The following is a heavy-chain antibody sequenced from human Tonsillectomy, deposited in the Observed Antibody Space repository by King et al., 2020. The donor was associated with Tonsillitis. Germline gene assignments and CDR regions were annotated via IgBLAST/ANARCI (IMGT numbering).Heavy chain of an antibody. Sequence: VQLQESGPGLVKPSQTLSLTCTVSGGSISSGGYFWSWIRQHPGKGLEWIGYIYYSGSTYYKPSLKSRVNITVDTSKNKFSLKLSSVTAADTAGYYLARGYCGGDCYSIEWFDPWGQGTLVTVSS. CDR1: GGSISSGGYF. J-gene: IGHJ5*02. V-gene: IGHV4-31*03. CDR3: ARGYCGGDCYSIEWFDP. CDR2: IYYSGST. D-gene: IGHD2-21*02.